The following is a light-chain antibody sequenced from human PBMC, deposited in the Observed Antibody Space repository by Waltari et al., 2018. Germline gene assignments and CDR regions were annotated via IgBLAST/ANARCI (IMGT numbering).Light chain of an antibody. Sequence: EIVLTQSPGTLSLSPGESVTLSCRANEKIRSSYLAWYQQKPGQAPRLLIYGASSRASDIPDRFSGRGSGRGFTLSISSLEPEDFAVYYCQHRSSWPLTFGGGTKVEIK. CDR2: GAS. J-gene: IGKJ4*01. V-gene: IGKV3D-20*02. CDR1: EKIRSSY. CDR3: QHRSSWPLT.